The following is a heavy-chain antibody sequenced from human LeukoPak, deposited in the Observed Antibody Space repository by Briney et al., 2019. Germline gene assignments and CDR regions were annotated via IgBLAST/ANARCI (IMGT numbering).Heavy chain of an antibody. CDR1: GFTFRSFS. J-gene: IGHJ4*02. V-gene: IGHV3-21*01. Sequence: PGGSLRLSCAASGFTFRSFSMNWVRQAPGKGLGGAPFIIRGTTYIYYADSVKGRFTISKDDAKNSLYLQMNSLRVEDTAVYYCARDHPVTTSIDYWGQGTLVTVSS. D-gene: IGHD4-17*01. CDR2: IIRGTTYI. CDR3: ARDHPVTTSIDY.